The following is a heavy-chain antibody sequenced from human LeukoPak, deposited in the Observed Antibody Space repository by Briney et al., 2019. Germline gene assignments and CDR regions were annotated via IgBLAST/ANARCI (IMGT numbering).Heavy chain of an antibody. Sequence: SVKVSCKASGGTFSNYAISWVRQAPGQGLEWMGGIIPILGTANYAQKFQGRVTITTDESTSTAYMELSSLRSEDTAVYYCARASSAMMVASTYWFDPWGQGTLVTVSS. CDR1: GGTFSNYA. J-gene: IGHJ5*02. CDR3: ARASSAMMVASTYWFDP. D-gene: IGHD2-15*01. V-gene: IGHV1-69*05. CDR2: IIPILGTA.